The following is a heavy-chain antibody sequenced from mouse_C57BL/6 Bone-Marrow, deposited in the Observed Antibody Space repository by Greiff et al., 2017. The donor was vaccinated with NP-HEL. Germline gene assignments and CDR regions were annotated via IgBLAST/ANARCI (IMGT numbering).Heavy chain of an antibody. CDR3: ARYPYWYFDV. V-gene: IGHV7-3*01. CDR1: GFTFTDYY. J-gene: IGHJ1*03. CDR2: IRNKANGYTT. Sequence: EVNVVESGGGLVQPGGSLSLSCAASGFTFTDYYMSWVRQPPGKALEWLGFIRNKANGYTTEYSASVKGRFTISRDNSQSILYLQMNALRAEDSATYYCARYPYWYFDVWGTGTTVTGSS.